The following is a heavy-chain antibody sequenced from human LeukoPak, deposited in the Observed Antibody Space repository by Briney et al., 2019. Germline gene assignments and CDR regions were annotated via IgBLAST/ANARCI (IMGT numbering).Heavy chain of an antibody. J-gene: IGHJ4*02. CDR1: GFTFSTSS. Sequence: GGSLRLSCAASGFTFSTSSLNWVRQAPGKGLERVSSISSSRCYIYYADSVKGRFTISRDNAKNSLYLQMNSLGAEDTAVYYCAREGGFCFGDTCRFFDFWGQGTLVTVSS. V-gene: IGHV3-21*01. CDR2: ISSSRCYI. CDR3: AREGGFCFGDTCRFFDF. D-gene: IGHD2-15*01.